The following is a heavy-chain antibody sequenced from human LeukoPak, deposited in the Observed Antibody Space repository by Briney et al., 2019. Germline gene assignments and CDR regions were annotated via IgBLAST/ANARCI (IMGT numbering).Heavy chain of an antibody. CDR1: SGSFSGYY. J-gene: IGHJ3*02. CDR3: ARGAITRRDAFDI. D-gene: IGHD2-2*01. CDR2: INHSGST. Sequence: PSETLSLTCAVYSGSFSGYYWSWIRQPPGKGLEWIGEINHSGSTNYNPSLKSRVTISVDTSKNQFSLKLSSVTAADTAVYYCARGAITRRDAFDIWGQGTMVTVSS. V-gene: IGHV4-34*01.